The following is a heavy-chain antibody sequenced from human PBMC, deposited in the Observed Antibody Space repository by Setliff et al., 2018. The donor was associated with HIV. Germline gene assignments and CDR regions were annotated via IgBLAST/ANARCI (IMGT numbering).Heavy chain of an antibody. CDR3: ASEKVAWTVSDSFFEF. CDR1: GGSISSGSYY. D-gene: IGHD2-15*01. Sequence: SETLSLTCTVSGGSISSGSYYWSWIRQPAGKGLQWIGRIYTSGSTNYNPSLKSRVTISVDTSKNKFSLKLSSVTAADTAVYYCASEKVAWTVSDSFFEFWGQGVPVTVSS. J-gene: IGHJ4*02. V-gene: IGHV4-61*02. CDR2: IYTSGST.